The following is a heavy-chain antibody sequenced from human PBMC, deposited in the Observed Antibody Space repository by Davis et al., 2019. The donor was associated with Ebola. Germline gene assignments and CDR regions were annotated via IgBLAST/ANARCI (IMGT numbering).Heavy chain of an antibody. V-gene: IGHV3-74*01. CDR3: VAANYYGMDV. CDR2: INSDGSST. Sequence: PGGSLRLSCAASGFTFSNYWMHWVRQAPGKGLVWVSRINSDGSSTNYADSVKGRFTISRDNAKNTLYLQMNSLGADDTAVYYCVAANYYGMDVWGQGTAVTVS. D-gene: IGHD6-25*01. J-gene: IGHJ6*02. CDR1: GFTFSNYW.